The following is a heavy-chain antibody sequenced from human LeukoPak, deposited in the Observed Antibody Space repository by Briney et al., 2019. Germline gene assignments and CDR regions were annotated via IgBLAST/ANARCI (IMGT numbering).Heavy chain of an antibody. D-gene: IGHD6-13*01. CDR1: GFTFSSYE. J-gene: IGHJ5*02. CDR2: ISSSGSTI. CDR3: AGEIAGAGTFDP. Sequence: PGGSLRLSCAASGFTFSSYEMNWVRQAPGKGLEWVSYISSSGSTIYYADSVKGRFTISRDNAKNSLYLQMNSLRAEDTAVYYCAGEIAGAGTFDPWGQGTLVTVSS. V-gene: IGHV3-48*03.